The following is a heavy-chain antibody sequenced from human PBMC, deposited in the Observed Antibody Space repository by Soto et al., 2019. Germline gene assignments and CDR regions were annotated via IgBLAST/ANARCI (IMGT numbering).Heavy chain of an antibody. CDR3: TTKTVTKVDDY. CDR1: GFTFSNFW. Sequence: EVQLVESGGGLVQPGGSLRLSCAVSGFTFSNFWMSWVRQAPGKGLEWLANIKQDGSETNYVDSVKGRFIISRDNAKNSLSLQMNSLRAEDTAIYYCTTKTVTKVDDYWGQGTLVTVYS. D-gene: IGHD4-17*01. CDR2: IKQDGSET. V-gene: IGHV3-7*03. J-gene: IGHJ4*02.